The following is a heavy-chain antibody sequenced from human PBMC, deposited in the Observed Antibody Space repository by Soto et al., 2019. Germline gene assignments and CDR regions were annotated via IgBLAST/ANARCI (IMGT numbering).Heavy chain of an antibody. J-gene: IGHJ4*02. CDR2: TSGPGGST. D-gene: IGHD6-13*01. CDR1: GFTFSSHA. Sequence: GGSLRLSCAASGFTFSSHAMSRVRQAPGKGLEWVSATSGPGGSTYYADSVKGRFTISRDNSKNTLYLQMNSLRAEDTAVYYCAKARGSSWYDFDYWGQGTLVTVSS. V-gene: IGHV3-23*01. CDR3: AKARGSSWYDFDY.